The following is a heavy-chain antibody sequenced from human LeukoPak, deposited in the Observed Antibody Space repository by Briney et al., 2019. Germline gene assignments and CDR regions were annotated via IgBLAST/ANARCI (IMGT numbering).Heavy chain of an antibody. Sequence: GGSLRLSCAASGFTISDYYRSWIRQAPGKGLEWVSYISSSGSTIYDADSVKGGSTIFRDNDKNSLYLQMNILRAEDTAVYYCAREASSGWYRYFDYWGQGTLVTVSS. CDR2: ISSSGSTI. D-gene: IGHD6-19*01. CDR1: GFTISDYY. V-gene: IGHV3-11*01. J-gene: IGHJ4*02. CDR3: AREASSGWYRYFDY.